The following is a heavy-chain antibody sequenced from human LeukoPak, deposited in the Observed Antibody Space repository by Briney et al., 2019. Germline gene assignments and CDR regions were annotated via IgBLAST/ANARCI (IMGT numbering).Heavy chain of an antibody. CDR3: ARYDYGENWFDP. D-gene: IGHD4-17*01. CDR1: GASISSSSYY. Sequence: SETLSLACTVYGASISSSSYYWGWIRQPRGKGLEWIGSIYYSGSTYYNPFLKSRVTISADTSKNKFSLKLSSATAADTAVYYCARYDYGENWFDPWGQGTLVTVSS. J-gene: IGHJ5*02. CDR2: IYYSGST. V-gene: IGHV4-39*07.